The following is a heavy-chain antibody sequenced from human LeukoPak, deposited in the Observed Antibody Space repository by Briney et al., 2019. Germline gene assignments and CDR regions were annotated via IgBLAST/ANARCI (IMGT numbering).Heavy chain of an antibody. Sequence: PGGSLRLSCAASGFAFSSYSMNWGRQAPGKGLEWVSSISSSSSYIYYADSVKGRFTISRDNAKNSLYLQMNSLRAEDTAVYYCARSSPHCSSTSCYNDAFDIWGQGTMVTVSS. CDR1: GFAFSSYS. CDR2: ISSSSSYI. J-gene: IGHJ3*02. V-gene: IGHV3-21*01. D-gene: IGHD2-2*02. CDR3: ARSSPHCSSTSCYNDAFDI.